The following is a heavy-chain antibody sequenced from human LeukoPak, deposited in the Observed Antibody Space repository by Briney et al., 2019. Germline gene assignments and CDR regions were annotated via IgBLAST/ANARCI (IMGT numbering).Heavy chain of an antibody. CDR3: AREEINYYDSSGYYPDAFDI. J-gene: IGHJ3*02. CDR1: GGSISSSSYY. CDR2: IYYSGST. D-gene: IGHD3-22*01. Sequence: SETLSLTCTVSGGSISSSSYYWSWIRQPPGKGLEWIGYIYYSGSTNYNPSLKSRVTISVDTSKNQFSLKLSSVTAADTAVYYCAREEINYYDSSGYYPDAFDIWGQGTMVTVSS. V-gene: IGHV4-61*01.